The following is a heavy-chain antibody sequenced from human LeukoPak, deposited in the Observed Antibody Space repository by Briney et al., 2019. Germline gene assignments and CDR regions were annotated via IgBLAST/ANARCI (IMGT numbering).Heavy chain of an antibody. Sequence: GGSLRLSCAASGFTFDNYAMNWVRQVPGKGLEWISLISWNSGTIGYADSVKGRFTISRDNANNFLYLQMNSLRAEDTALYYCARAYKDRSLAGKKEFFQHWGRGTLVTVSS. CDR2: ISWNSGTI. CDR3: ARAYKDRSLAGKKEFFQH. CDR1: GFTFDNYA. J-gene: IGHJ1*01. D-gene: IGHD6-19*01. V-gene: IGHV3-9*01.